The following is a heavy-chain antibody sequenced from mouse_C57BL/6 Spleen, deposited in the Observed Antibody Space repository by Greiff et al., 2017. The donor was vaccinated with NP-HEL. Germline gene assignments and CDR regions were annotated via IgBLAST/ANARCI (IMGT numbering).Heavy chain of an antibody. CDR2: IYPGDGDT. Sequence: VQLQQSGPELVKPGASVKISCKASGYAFSSSWMNWVKQRPGKGLEWIGRIYPGDGDTNYNGKFKGKATLTADKSSSTAYMQLSSLTSEDSAVYFCASGHYGSSSYYFDYWGQGTTLTVSS. V-gene: IGHV1-82*01. D-gene: IGHD1-1*01. CDR1: GYAFSSSW. CDR3: ASGHYGSSSYYFDY. J-gene: IGHJ2*01.